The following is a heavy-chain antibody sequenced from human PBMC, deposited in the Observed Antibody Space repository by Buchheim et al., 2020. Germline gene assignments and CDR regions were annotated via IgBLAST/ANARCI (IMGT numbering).Heavy chain of an antibody. CDR1: GGSVSSGSYY. D-gene: IGHD6-13*01. CDR2: VYYSGST. J-gene: IGHJ5*01. V-gene: IGHV4-61*01. CDR3: ARGLRSSSWFDY. Sequence: QVQLQESGPGLVKPSETLSLTCTVSGGSVSSGSYYWSWIRQPPGKGLEWIGYVYYSGSTHYNPSLKSRLTISVDTSKNQFSLRLSSVTAADTAVYYCARGLRSSSWFDYWGQGTL.